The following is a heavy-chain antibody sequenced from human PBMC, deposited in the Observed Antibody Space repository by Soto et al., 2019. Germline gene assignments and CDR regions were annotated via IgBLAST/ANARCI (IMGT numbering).Heavy chain of an antibody. CDR3: ARDRTTVTTRFYYYYYGMDV. CDR1: GGSFSGYY. Sequence: PSETLSLTCAVYGGSFSGYYWSWIRQPPGKGLEWIGEINHSGSTNYNPSLKSRVTISVDTSKNQFSLKLSSVTAADTAVYYCARDRTTVTTRFYYYYYGMDVWRQGTTVTVSS. V-gene: IGHV4-34*01. J-gene: IGHJ6*02. CDR2: INHSGST. D-gene: IGHD4-17*01.